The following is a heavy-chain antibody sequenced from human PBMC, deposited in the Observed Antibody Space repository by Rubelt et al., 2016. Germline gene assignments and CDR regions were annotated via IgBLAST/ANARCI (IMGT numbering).Heavy chain of an antibody. J-gene: IGHJ3*02. D-gene: IGHD2-2*02. CDR1: GFTFSSYW. CDR3: ARSGPDVVVPAAIRVEGDAFDI. CDR2: INSDGSST. V-gene: IGHV3-74*01. Sequence: EVQLVESGGGLVQPGGSLRLSCAASGFTFSSYWMHWVRQAPGKGLVWVSRINSDGSSTSYADSVKGRFTISRDNAKNTLYLQVNSLRAEDTAVYYCARSGPDVVVPAAIRVEGDAFDIWGQGTMVTVSS.